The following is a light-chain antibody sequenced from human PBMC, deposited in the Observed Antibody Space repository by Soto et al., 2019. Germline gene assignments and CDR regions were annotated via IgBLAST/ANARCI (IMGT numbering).Light chain of an antibody. CDR3: SSYTSSNTVV. CDR1: SNDVGGYNY. CDR2: DVS. Sequence: QSVLTQPASVSGSPGQSIAIYCTGTSNDVGGYNYVSWYQQHPGKAPKLMIYDVSARPSGVSNRFSGSKSDNTASLTISGLQAEDEADYYCSSYTSSNTVVFGGGTKLTVL. J-gene: IGLJ2*01. V-gene: IGLV2-14*01.